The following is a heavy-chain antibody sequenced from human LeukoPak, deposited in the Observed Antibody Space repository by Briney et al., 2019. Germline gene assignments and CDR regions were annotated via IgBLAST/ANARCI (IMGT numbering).Heavy chain of an antibody. D-gene: IGHD1-26*01. CDR2: INHSGST. CDR3: AGGCSCGYFQQ. J-gene: IGHJ1*01. Sequence: SETLSLTCAVYGGAFSGYYWSWILQPPGKGLEWIGEINHSGSTNYNPSLKSRVTISVDTSKNQFSLKLSSVTAADTAPYYCAGGCSCGYFQQGGGSTLVTVSS. V-gene: IGHV4-34*01. CDR1: GGAFSGYY.